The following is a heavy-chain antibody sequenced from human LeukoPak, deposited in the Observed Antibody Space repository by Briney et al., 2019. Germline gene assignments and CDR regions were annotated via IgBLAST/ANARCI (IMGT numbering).Heavy chain of an antibody. CDR3: ARDSAIWQQLVRGWFDP. CDR1: GYTFTSYA. V-gene: IGHV1-3*01. Sequence: GASVKVSCKASGYTFTSYAMHWVRQAPGQRLEWMGWINAGNGNTKYSQKFQGRVTITRDTSASTAYMELSSLRSEDTAVYYCARDSAIWQQLVRGWFDPWGQGTLVTVSS. D-gene: IGHD6-13*01. CDR2: INAGNGNT. J-gene: IGHJ5*02.